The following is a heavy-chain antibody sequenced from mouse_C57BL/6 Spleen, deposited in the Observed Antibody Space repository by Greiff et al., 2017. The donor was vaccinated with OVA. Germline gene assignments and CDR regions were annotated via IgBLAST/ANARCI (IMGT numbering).Heavy chain of an antibody. CDR2: ISRGSSTI. Sequence: EVMLVESGGGLVKPGGSLKLSCPASGFTFSDYGMHWVRQAPEKGLEWVAYISRGSSTIYYADTVKGRFTISRDNAKNTLFLQMTSLRSEDTAMYYCARSLGGYFDVWGTGTTVTVSS. CDR1: GFTFSDYG. J-gene: IGHJ1*03. CDR3: ARSLGGYFDV. V-gene: IGHV5-17*01.